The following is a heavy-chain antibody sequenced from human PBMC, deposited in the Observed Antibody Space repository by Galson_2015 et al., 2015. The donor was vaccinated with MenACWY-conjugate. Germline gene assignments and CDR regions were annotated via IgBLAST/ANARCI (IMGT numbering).Heavy chain of an antibody. D-gene: IGHD3-3*01. CDR1: GFTVSTSC. CDR2: ICSGSTT. Sequence: SLRLSCAASGFTVSTSCMSWVRQAPGEGLEWVSIICSGSTTKYADSVKGRFTISGDNSKSTVYLQMNSLRVEDTAMYYCARPGVGYGERWLDPWGQGTLVTVSS. J-gene: IGHJ5*02. V-gene: IGHV3-53*01. CDR3: ARPGVGYGERWLDP.